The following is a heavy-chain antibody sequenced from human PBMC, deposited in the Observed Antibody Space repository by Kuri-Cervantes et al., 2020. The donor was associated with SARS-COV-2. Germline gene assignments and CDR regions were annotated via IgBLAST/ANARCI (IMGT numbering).Heavy chain of an antibody. Sequence: SVKVSCKASGGTFSSYAISWVRQAPGQGLEWMGGIIPIFGTANYAQKFQGRVTITADESTSTAYMELSSLRSEDTAVYYCARAAGIRWHPYWFDYWGQGTLVTVSS. V-gene: IGHV1-69*13. J-gene: IGHJ5*01. CDR2: IIPIFGTA. D-gene: IGHD4-23*01. CDR3: ARAAGIRWHPYWFDY. CDR1: GGTFSSYA.